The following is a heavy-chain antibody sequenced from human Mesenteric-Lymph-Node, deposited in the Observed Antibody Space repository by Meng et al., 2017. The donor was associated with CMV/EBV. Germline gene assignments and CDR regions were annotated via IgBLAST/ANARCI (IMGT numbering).Heavy chain of an antibody. D-gene: IGHD3-22*01. CDR3: ARRGNYDSDYSEY. CDR2: VHHSGTT. CDR1: GDSISNSTYY. Sequence: QLPLPESGPGLVKPSEPLSLSCIVSGDSISNSTYYWTWIRQPPGKGLEWIGSVHHSGTTYYNPSLKGRLTISVDTSANLFSLRLTTVTAADTATYYCARRGNYDSDYSEYWGQGTLVTVSS. J-gene: IGHJ4*02. V-gene: IGHV4-39*01.